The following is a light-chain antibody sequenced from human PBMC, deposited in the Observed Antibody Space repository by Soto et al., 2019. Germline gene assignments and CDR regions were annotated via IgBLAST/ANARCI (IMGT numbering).Light chain of an antibody. V-gene: IGLV2-14*01. CDR2: EVR. CDR3: GSDTISATLV. J-gene: IGLJ3*02. Sequence: QSALTQPASVSGSPGQSITISCSGTTNDIGGYNYVSWYQHHPGKVPKVIIYEVRNRPSGASNRFSGSKSGNTASLTISGLQAEDEADYYGGSDTISATLVFGGGTKLTVL. CDR1: TNDIGGYNY.